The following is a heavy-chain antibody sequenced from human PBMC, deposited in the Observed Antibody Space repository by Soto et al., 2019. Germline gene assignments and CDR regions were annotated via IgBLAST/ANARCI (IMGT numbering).Heavy chain of an antibody. D-gene: IGHD4-17*01. Sequence: GASVKVSCKASGGTFSSYTISWVRQAPGQGLEWMGRIIPILGIANYAQKFQGRVTITADKSTSTAYMELSSLRSEDTAVYYCARDQGLRWSGRDYWGQGTLVTVSS. CDR2: IIPILGIA. V-gene: IGHV1-69*04. J-gene: IGHJ4*02. CDR1: GGTFSSYT. CDR3: ARDQGLRWSGRDY.